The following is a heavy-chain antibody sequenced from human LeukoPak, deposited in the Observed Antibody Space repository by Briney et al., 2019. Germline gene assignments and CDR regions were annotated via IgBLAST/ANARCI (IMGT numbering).Heavy chain of an antibody. Sequence: GGSPGLSCAASGFTFSSYTMNWVRQAPGKGLEWVSSISSSSTSIYYADSVKGRFTISRDNAKNSLYLQMNSLRAEDTAVYYCAKDPRGIAVAGTGDYWGQGTLVTVSS. V-gene: IGHV3-21*04. D-gene: IGHD6-19*01. CDR1: GFTFSSYT. CDR2: ISSSSTSI. J-gene: IGHJ4*02. CDR3: AKDPRGIAVAGTGDY.